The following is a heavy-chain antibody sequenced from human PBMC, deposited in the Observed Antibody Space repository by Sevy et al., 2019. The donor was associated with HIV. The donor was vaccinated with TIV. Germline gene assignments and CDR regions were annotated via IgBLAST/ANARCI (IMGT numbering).Heavy chain of an antibody. Sequence: SETLSLTCTVSGGSISSYYWSWIRQPPGKGLEWIGYIYYSGSTNYNPSLKSRVTISVDTSKNQFSLKLSSVTAADTAVYYCARAYYDFWSGHDYYYGMDVWCQGTTVTVSS. CDR1: GGSISSYY. CDR3: ARAYYDFWSGHDYYYGMDV. V-gene: IGHV4-59*01. CDR2: IYYSGST. D-gene: IGHD3-3*01. J-gene: IGHJ6*02.